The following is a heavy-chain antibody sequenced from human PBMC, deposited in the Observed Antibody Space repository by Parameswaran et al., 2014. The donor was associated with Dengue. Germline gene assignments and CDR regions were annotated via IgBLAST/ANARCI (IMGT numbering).Heavy chain of an antibody. CDR2: IYPGDSDT. D-gene: IGHD5-18*01. CDR3: ARQPGLGYESGYSYGYEGYYYYGMDV. Sequence: VRQMPGKGLEWMGIIYPGDSDTRYSPSFQGQVTISADKSISTAYLQWSSLKASDTAMYYCARQPGLGYESGYSYGYEGYYYYGMDVWGQGTTVTVSS. V-gene: IGHV5-51*01. J-gene: IGHJ6*02.